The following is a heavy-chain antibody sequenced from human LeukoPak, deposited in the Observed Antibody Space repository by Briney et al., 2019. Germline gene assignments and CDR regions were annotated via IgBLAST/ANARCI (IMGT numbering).Heavy chain of an antibody. CDR2: IYYSGST. J-gene: IGHJ2*01. CDR1: GGSISSSSYY. CDR3: ARTPRPQPYCYFDL. V-gene: IGHV4-39*07. Sequence: SETLSLTCTVSGGSISSSSYYWGWIRQPPGKGLEWIGSIYYSGSTYYNPSLKSRVTISVDTSKNQFSLKLSSVTAADTAVYYCARTPRPQPYCYFDLWGRGTLVTVSS. D-gene: IGHD2-2*01.